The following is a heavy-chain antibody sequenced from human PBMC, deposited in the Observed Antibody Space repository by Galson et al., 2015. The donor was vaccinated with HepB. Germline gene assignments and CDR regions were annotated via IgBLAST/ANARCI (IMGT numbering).Heavy chain of an antibody. CDR2: ISWNSGSI. CDR1: GFTFDDYA. J-gene: IGHJ4*02. CDR3: AKETTQGAFDY. Sequence: SLRLSCAASGFTFDDYAMHWVRQAPGKGLEWVSGISWNSGSIGYADSVKGRFTISRDNAKNSLYLQMNSLRAEDTALYYCAKETTQGAFDYWGQGTLVTVSS. V-gene: IGHV3-9*01. D-gene: IGHD1-14*01.